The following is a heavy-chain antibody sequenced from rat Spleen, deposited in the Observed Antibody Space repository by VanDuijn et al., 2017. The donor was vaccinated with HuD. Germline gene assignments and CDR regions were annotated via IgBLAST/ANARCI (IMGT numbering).Heavy chain of an antibody. CDR1: GFTFSNYA. CDR3: AKETGYNSYFDY. CDR2: ISPSGGNT. D-gene: IGHD1-4*01. J-gene: IGHJ2*01. V-gene: IGHV5S23*01. Sequence: EVQLVESGGGLVQPGGSLKLSCVASGFTFSNYAMAWVRQAPTKGLEWVASISPSGGNTYYRDSVKGRFTISRENAKSTLYLQMNSLRSEDTATYYCAKETGYNSYFDYWGQGVMVTVSS.